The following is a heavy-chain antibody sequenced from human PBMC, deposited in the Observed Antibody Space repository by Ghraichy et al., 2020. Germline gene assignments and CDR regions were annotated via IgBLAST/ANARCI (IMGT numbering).Heavy chain of an antibody. J-gene: IGHJ4*02. Sequence: LSLTCAASGFTFRNAWMTWVRQAPGKGLEWAGRIKSQTDGGTTDYPAPVRGRFTVSRDDSQNTVYLQMNSLRTEDTAVSYFTTGRGSGSETVDYWGQGTLVTVSP. V-gene: IGHV3-15*01. CDR3: TTGRGSGSETVDY. CDR2: IKSQTDGGTT. D-gene: IGHD3-10*01. CDR1: GFTFRNAW.